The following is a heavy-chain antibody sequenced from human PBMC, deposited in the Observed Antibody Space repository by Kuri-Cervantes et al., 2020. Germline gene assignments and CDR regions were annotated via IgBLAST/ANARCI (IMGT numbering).Heavy chain of an antibody. V-gene: IGHV3-30-3*01. D-gene: IGHD4-11*01. CDR3: VSRVYSNYYFDY. Sequence: GESLKISCAASEFTFSTYAMHWVRQAPGKGLEWVATIAYNGNNKFYADSVKGRFTLSRDNAKNTLYLQMNSLRAEDTAIYYCVSRVYSNYYFDYWGQGALVTDSS. CDR1: EFTFSTYA. J-gene: IGHJ4*02. CDR2: IAYNGNNK.